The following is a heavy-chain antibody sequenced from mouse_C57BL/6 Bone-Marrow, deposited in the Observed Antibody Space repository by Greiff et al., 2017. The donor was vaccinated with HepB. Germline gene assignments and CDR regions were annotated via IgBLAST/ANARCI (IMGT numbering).Heavy chain of an antibody. CDR3: ARVLRYPARDYFDY. CDR2: IYPGSGST. Sequence: VKLQQPGAELVKPGASVKMSCKASGYTFTSYWITWVKQRPGQGLEWIGDIYPGSGSTNYNEKFKSKATLTVDTSSSTAYMQLSSLTSEDSAVYYCARVLRYPARDYFDYWGQGTTLTVSS. CDR1: GYTFTSYW. D-gene: IGHD1-1*01. V-gene: IGHV1-55*01. J-gene: IGHJ2*01.